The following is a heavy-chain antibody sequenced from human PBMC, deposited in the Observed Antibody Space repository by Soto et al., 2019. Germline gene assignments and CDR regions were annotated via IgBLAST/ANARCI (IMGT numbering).Heavy chain of an antibody. V-gene: IGHV4-61*01. J-gene: IGHJ4*02. CDR3: ASHRGNFDY. CDR2: IYYSGST. CDR1: GGSVSSGSYY. D-gene: IGHD3-10*01. Sequence: SETLSLTCTVSGGSVSSGSYYWSWIRQPPVKGLEWIGYIYYSGSTNYNPSLKSRVTISVDTSKNQSSLKLSSVTAADTAVYYCASHRGNFDYWGQGTLVTVSS.